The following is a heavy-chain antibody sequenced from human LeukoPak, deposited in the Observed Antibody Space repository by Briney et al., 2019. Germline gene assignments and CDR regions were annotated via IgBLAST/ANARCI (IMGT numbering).Heavy chain of an antibody. D-gene: IGHD1-26*01. Sequence: SETLSLTCTVSGGSISSSSYYWGWIRQPPGKGLEWIGSIYYSGSTYYNPSLKSRVTISVDTSKNQFSLKLTSVIAADTAVYYCAREPVGASDYWGQGTLVTVSS. J-gene: IGHJ4*02. CDR3: AREPVGASDY. CDR2: IYYSGST. CDR1: GGSISSSSYY. V-gene: IGHV4-39*07.